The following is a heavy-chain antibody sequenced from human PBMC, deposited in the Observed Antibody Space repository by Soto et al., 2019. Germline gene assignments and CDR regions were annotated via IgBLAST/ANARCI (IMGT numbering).Heavy chain of an antibody. J-gene: IGHJ3*02. V-gene: IGHV1-69*13. CDR3: ARVRRPVTSTMIVVVPLAFDI. Sequence: GASVKVSCKASGGTFSSYAISWVRQAPGQGLEWMGGIIPIFGTANYAQKFQGRVTITADESTSTAYMELSSLRSEDTAVYYCARVRRPVTSTMIVVVPLAFDIWGQGTMVTGSS. CDR1: GGTFSSYA. CDR2: IIPIFGTA. D-gene: IGHD3-22*01.